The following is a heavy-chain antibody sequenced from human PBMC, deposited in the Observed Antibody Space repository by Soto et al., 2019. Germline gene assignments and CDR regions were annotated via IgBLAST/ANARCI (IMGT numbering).Heavy chain of an antibody. CDR1: GGSISSGDYY. J-gene: IGHJ6*02. CDR3: ARDNILGILYGGMDV. D-gene: IGHD3-3*01. CDR2: IYYSGST. Sequence: SETLSLTCTVSGGSISSGDYYWSWIHQPPGKGLEWIGYIYYSGSTYYNPSLKSRVTISVDTSKNQFSLKLSSVTAADTAVYYCARDNILGILYGGMDVWGQGTTVTVSS. V-gene: IGHV4-30-4*01.